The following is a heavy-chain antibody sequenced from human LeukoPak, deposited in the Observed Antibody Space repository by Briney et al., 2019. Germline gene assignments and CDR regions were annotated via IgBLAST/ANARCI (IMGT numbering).Heavy chain of an antibody. CDR3: ARAGLGASSDV. CDR2: IWYDGSNK. Sequence: GTSLRLSCAGSGFTFKNFGIHWVRQAPGKGLEWVTLIWYDGSNKYYADSVKGRFTVSRDNSKNTVWLQMDSLRAEDTALYYCARAGLGASSDVWGQGTLVTVSS. V-gene: IGHV3-33*01. D-gene: IGHD1-26*01. CDR1: GFTFKNFG. J-gene: IGHJ4*02.